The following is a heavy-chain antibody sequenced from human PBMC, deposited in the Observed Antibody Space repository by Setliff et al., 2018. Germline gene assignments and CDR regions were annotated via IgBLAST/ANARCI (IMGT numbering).Heavy chain of an antibody. Sequence: PGGSLRLSCAASGFTFSSHWMHWVRQAPGKGLVWVSRISEDGSDTTYADSVKGRFTISRDSAKNTVYLQMNSLRVEDTAVYYCVGDYQLQFWGQGTLVTVSS. CDR3: VGDYQLQF. CDR2: ISEDGSDT. V-gene: IGHV3-74*01. CDR1: GFTFSSHW. J-gene: IGHJ4*02. D-gene: IGHD2-2*01.